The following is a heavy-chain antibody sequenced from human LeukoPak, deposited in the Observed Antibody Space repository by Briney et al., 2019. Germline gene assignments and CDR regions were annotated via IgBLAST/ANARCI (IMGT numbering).Heavy chain of an antibody. CDR3: ARVEGDYTPNRFDS. CDR2: AYSGGIT. D-gene: IGHD4-11*01. V-gene: IGHV3-53*01. Sequence: GGSLRLSCAASGFTFNSNYMSWVRQAPGKGLEWVSVAYSGGITYYLDSVKGRFTVSRDNAKNTLYLQMDSLRAEDTAIYYCARVEGDYTPNRFDSWGQGTLVTVSS. CDR1: GFTFNSNY. J-gene: IGHJ5*01.